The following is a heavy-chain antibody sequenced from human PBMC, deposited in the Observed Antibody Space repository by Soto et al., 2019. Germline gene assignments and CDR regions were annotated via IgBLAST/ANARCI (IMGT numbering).Heavy chain of an antibody. V-gene: IGHV1-8*01. CDR2: VNPNSGNT. CDR3: ARKASYYDFWSGYQTNWFDP. CDR1: GYTFTSYD. D-gene: IGHD3-3*01. Sequence: GASVKVSGKASGYTFTSYDINWVRQATGQGLEWMGWVNPNSGNTGYAQKFQGRVTMTRNTSISTAYMELSSLRSEDTAVYYCARKASYYDFWSGYQTNWFDPWGQGTLVTVSS. J-gene: IGHJ5*02.